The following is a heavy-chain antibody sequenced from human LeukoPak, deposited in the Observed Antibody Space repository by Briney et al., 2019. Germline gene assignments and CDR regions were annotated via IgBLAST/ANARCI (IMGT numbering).Heavy chain of an antibody. V-gene: IGHV3-21*01. J-gene: IGHJ4*02. D-gene: IGHD3-16*01. Sequence: GGSLRLSCAASGFTFSSYSMNWVRQAPGKGREWVSSISSSGSYIYYADSVKGRFTISRDNAKNSLYLQMNSLRVEDTAVYYCARGGFFDYWGQGTLVTVSS. CDR1: GFTFSSYS. CDR2: ISSSGSYI. CDR3: ARGGFFDY.